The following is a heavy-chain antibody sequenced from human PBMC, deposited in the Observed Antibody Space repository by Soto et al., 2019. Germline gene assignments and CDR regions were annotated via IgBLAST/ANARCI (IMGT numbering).Heavy chain of an antibody. Sequence: GGSLRLSCSASGFTFSSYGMHWVRQAPGKGLEWVAVISYDGSNKYYADSVKGRFTISRDNSENTLYLQMNSLRAEDTAVYYCAKGGLLKQGVVPAARAYFGYWGQGTLVTVSS. CDR2: ISYDGSNK. D-gene: IGHD2-2*01. J-gene: IGHJ4*02. CDR1: GFTFSSYG. CDR3: AKGGLLKQGVVPAARAYFGY. V-gene: IGHV3-30*18.